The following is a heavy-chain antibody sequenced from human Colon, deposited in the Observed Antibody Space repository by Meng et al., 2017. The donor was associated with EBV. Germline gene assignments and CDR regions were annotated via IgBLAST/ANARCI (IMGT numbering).Heavy chain of an antibody. V-gene: IGHV1-18*01. CDR3: ARDPSNTSGRYAYFDY. D-gene: IGHD6-19*01. CDR2: ISCYNGDT. Sequence: QLQLVQSGAEVKKPGASVSVSCKASGYTFTHHGISWIRQAPGQGLEWMGWISCYNGDTNYAQKLQGRVTMTTDTSTNTAYMDLRSLRSDDTAVYYCARDPSNTSGRYAYFDYWGQGTLVTVSS. CDR1: GYTFTHHG. J-gene: IGHJ4*02.